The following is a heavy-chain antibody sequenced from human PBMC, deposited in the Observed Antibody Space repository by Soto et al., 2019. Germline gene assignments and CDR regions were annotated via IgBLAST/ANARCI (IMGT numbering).Heavy chain of an antibody. J-gene: IGHJ6*03. V-gene: IGHV4-34*01. CDR3: ARGRDFWSGYYTDYYYYMDV. CDR1: GGSFSGYY. CDR2: INHSGST. D-gene: IGHD3-3*01. Sequence: QVQLQQWGAGLLKPSETLSLTCAVYGGSFSGYYWSWIRQPPGKGLEWIGEINHSGSTNYNPSLKSRVTISVDTSKNQFSLKLSSVTAADTAVYYCARGRDFWSGYYTDYYYYMDVWGKGTTVTVSS.